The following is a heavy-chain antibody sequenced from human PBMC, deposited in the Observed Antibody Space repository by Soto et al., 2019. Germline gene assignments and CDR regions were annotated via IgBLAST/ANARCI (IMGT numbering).Heavy chain of an antibody. D-gene: IGHD5-12*01. J-gene: IGHJ6*02. CDR3: AREVATIHRLSYYYGMDV. V-gene: IGHV1-69*13. CDR1: GGTFSSYA. CDR2: IIPIFGTA. Sequence: SVKVSCKASGGTFSSYAISWVRQAPGQGLEWMGGIIPIFGTANYAQKFQGRVTITADESTSTAYMELSSLRSEDTAVYYCAREVATIHRLSYYYGMDVWGQGTTVTVSS.